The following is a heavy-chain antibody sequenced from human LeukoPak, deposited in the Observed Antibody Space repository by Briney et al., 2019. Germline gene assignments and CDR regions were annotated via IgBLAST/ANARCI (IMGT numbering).Heavy chain of an antibody. CDR3: ARGNYYDSSGYTPRLSTFDY. D-gene: IGHD3-22*01. CDR1: GGSISSYY. CDR2: IYYSGST. Sequence: SETLSLTCTVSGGSISSYYWSWIRRPPGKGLEWIGYIYYSGSTNYNPSLKSRVTISVDTSKNQFSLKLSSVTAADTAVYYCARGNYYDSSGYTPRLSTFDYWGQGTLVTVSS. V-gene: IGHV4-59*01. J-gene: IGHJ4*02.